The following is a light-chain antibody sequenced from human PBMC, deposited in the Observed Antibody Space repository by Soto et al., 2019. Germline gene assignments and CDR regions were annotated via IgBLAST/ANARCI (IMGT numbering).Light chain of an antibody. V-gene: IGKV1-39*01. J-gene: IGKJ3*01. CDR2: ASY. Sequence: DIILTHSPSSLSASVGYIVTITCLASQSISTYLNWYQQKPGTAPKLLIYASYTLQSGVPSRFSGRGSGSDFTLTISSLQPEDLATYYCQQSYTTLFTFGPGTKVDIK. CDR1: QSISTY. CDR3: QQSYTTLFT.